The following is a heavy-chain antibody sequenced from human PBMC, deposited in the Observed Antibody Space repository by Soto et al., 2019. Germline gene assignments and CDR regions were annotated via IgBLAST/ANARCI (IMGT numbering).Heavy chain of an antibody. CDR1: GCTFSRYS. J-gene: IGHJ3*02. V-gene: IGHV3-21*04. CDR2: ISGSGGNI. D-gene: IGHD3-22*01. CDR3: ARDGDYYESGGYFLRDAFDI. Sequence: GGSLRLSCTASGCTFSRYSMSWVRQAPGKGLEWVSYISGSGGNIYYTDSVKGRFTISRDNAKNSLYLQMNSLRAEDTAMYYCARDGDYYESGGYFLRDAFDIWGQGTMVTVSS.